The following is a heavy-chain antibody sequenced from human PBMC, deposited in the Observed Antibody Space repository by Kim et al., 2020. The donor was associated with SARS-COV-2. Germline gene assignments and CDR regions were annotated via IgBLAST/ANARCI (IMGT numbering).Heavy chain of an antibody. Sequence: GGSLRLSCVGSRFSVNNYGMYWVRQAPGKGLQWVAAMSHDESKKYYTESLKGRLSISRDSSREILYLQINTLRPEDTGVYYCARGPKYTTGWSLWGYGMDVWGPGTTVSVSS. D-gene: IGHD6-13*01. V-gene: IGHV3-30*04. CDR1: RFSVNNYG. CDR3: ARGPKYTTGWSLWGYGMDV. CDR2: MSHDESKK. J-gene: IGHJ6*02.